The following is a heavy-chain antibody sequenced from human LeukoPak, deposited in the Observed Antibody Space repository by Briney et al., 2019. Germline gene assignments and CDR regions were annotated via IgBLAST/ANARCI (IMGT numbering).Heavy chain of an antibody. J-gene: IGHJ4*02. V-gene: IGHV4-38-2*02. CDR2: ISESGTT. CDR1: GYSIRSGYY. CDR3: ARDVAQANYDSSGYPFDY. D-gene: IGHD3-22*01. Sequence: SETLSLTCTVSGYSIRSGYYWGWIRHPPGKGLEWVGSISESGTTYYSPSLRSRVTLSVDTSKNQFSLTLSSVTAADTAIYYCARDVAQANYDSSGYPFDYWGQGTLVTVSS.